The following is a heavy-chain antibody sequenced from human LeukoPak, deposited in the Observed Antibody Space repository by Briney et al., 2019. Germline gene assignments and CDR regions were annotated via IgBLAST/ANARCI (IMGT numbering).Heavy chain of an antibody. CDR1: GISLSNYA. CDR3: AKLGGHPLHNYYVGV. V-gene: IGHV3-23*01. D-gene: IGHD3-16*01. CDR2: ISERGGSP. J-gene: IGHJ6*03. Sequence: GGSLRLSCVVSGISLSNYAMTWVRQAPGKGLEWVSYISERGGSPTYADSVKGRFTISRDTSLNTLYLQMNSLRAEDTAVYYCAKLGGHPLHNYYVGVWGKGTTVAVSS.